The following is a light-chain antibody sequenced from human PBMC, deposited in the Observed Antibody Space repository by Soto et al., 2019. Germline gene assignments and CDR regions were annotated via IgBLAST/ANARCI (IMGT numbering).Light chain of an antibody. CDR3: AVWDDSLSAYV. CDR2: TND. CDR1: SSNIGINY. J-gene: IGLJ1*01. V-gene: IGLV1-47*02. Sequence: QSVLTQPPSASGTPGQRGTISCSGSSSNIGINYVYWYQQRPGTAPKLLIYTNDQRPSGVPDRFSGSKSGTSASLAISGLRSEDEGDYYCAVWDDSLSAYVFGTGTKVTVL.